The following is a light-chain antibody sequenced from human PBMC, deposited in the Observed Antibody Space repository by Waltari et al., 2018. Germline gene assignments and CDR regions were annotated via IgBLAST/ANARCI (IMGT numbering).Light chain of an antibody. V-gene: IGLV1-51*01. Sequence: QSVLTQPPSVSASPGQKVTISCSGTSSNIGDNFVSWYQQLSGTAPKLLIYDNSKRPSGIPDRFSGSKSGTSATLAISGLQPGDEADYFCGTWDNSLNSGVFGGGTKVTVL. CDR3: GTWDNSLNSGV. CDR1: SSNIGDNF. CDR2: DNS. J-gene: IGLJ2*01.